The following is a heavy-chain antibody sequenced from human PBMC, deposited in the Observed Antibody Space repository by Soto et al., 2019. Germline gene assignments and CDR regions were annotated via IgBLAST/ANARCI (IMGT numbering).Heavy chain of an antibody. CDR1: GFIFSSYV. Sequence: GGSLRLSCAASGFIFSSYVMSWVRQAPWKGLEWVSVISGSGGSTSYADSVKGRFTISRDNSKNTLFLQMNSLRVEVTAVYYWVKEQMVRGVIDLWGQRTLVTVSS. CDR2: ISGSGGST. CDR3: VKEQMVRGVIDL. J-gene: IGHJ4*02. D-gene: IGHD3-10*01. V-gene: IGHV3-23*01.